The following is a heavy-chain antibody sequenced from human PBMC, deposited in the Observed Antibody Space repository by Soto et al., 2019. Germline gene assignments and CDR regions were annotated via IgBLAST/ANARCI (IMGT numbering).Heavy chain of an antibody. J-gene: IGHJ2*01. CDR2: IAGSGAST. Sequence: GGSLRLSCAASGFSLSSYAMTWVRQAPGMGLEWVSGIAGSGASTFYADSVKGRFSISRDKNTLFLQMNSLRADDTAVYYCAKSLVTKLTYNWYFDLWGRGTLVTVPQ. CDR3: AKSLVTKLTYNWYFDL. CDR1: GFSLSSYA. D-gene: IGHD4-4*01. V-gene: IGHV3-23*01.